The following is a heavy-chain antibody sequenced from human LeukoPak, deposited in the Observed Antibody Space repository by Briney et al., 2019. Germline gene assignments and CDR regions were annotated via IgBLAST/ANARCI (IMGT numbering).Heavy chain of an antibody. CDR3: AKQLAPAVITYGLDV. J-gene: IGHJ6*02. CDR2: ISYDGSNK. Sequence: GGSLRLSCAVSGLTFNHYGMHWVRQAPGKGLEWVAVISYDGSNKHYADSVKGRFTISRDNSKDTLYLQMNSLGGEDTAGYYCAKQLAPAVITYGLDVWGQGTTVTVSS. D-gene: IGHD2-2*02. V-gene: IGHV3-30*18. CDR1: GLTFNHYG.